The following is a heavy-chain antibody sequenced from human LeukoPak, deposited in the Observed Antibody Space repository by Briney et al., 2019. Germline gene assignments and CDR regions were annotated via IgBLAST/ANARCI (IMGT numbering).Heavy chain of an antibody. D-gene: IGHD3-3*01. J-gene: IGHJ4*02. V-gene: IGHV3-23*01. CDR3: AKDLLHYDFWSGYSPRGFHFDY. CDR1: GFTFSTYG. CDR2: ISGSGGST. Sequence: GGTLRLSCVASGFTFSTYGMSWVRQAPGKGLEWVTAISGSGGSTYYPDSVKGRFTISRDNSKNTLYLQMNSLRAEDTAVYYCAKDLLHYDFWSGYSPRGFHFDYWGQGTLVTVSS.